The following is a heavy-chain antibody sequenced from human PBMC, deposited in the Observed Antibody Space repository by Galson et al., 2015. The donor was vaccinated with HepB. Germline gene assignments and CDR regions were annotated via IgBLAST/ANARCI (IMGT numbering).Heavy chain of an antibody. J-gene: IGHJ6*02. Sequence: SLRLSCAASGFTFSSYAMHWVRQAPGKGLEYVSAISSNGGSTYYANSVKGRFTISRDNSKNTLYLQMGSLRAEDMAVYYCARASTYYDILTGDYYGMDVWGQGTTVTVSS. CDR3: ARASTYYDILTGDYYGMDV. CDR1: GFTFSSYA. D-gene: IGHD3-9*01. V-gene: IGHV3-64*01. CDR2: ISSNGGST.